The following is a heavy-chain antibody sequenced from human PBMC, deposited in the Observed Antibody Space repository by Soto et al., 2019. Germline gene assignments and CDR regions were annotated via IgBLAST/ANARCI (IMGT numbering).Heavy chain of an antibody. CDR3: ARVRAYSSSWYDVYYYYGMDV. CDR1: GGTFSSYA. J-gene: IGHJ6*02. D-gene: IGHD6-13*01. Sequence: QVQLVQSGAEVKKPGSSVKVSYKASGGTFSSYAISWVRQAPGQGLEWMGGIIPIFGTANYAQKFQGRVTITADESTSTAYMELSSLRSEDTAVYYCARVRAYSSSWYDVYYYYGMDVWGQGTTVTVSS. CDR2: IIPIFGTA. V-gene: IGHV1-69*01.